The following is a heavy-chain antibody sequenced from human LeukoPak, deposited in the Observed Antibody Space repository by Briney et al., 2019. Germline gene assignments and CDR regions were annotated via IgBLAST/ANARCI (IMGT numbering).Heavy chain of an antibody. D-gene: IGHD3-10*01. V-gene: IGHV4-61*02. J-gene: IGHJ4*02. CDR1: GGSISSGSYY. Sequence: PSETLSLTCTVSGGSISSGSYYWSWIRQPAGKGLEWIGRIYTSGSTNYNPSLKSRVTISVDTSKNQFSLKLSSVTAADTAVYYCARVLPFDYWGQGTLVTVSS. CDR2: IYTSGST. CDR3: ARVLPFDY.